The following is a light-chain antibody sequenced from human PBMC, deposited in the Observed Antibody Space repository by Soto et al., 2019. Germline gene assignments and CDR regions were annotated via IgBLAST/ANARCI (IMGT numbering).Light chain of an antibody. J-gene: IGLJ2*01. V-gene: IGLV2-11*01. Sequence: QSALTQPRSVSGSPGQSVTISCTGTSSDVGGYNYVSWYQQHPGKAPKLMIYDVSKRPSGVPDRFSGSKSGNTASLTISGLQAEDEADYYCCSYAGSLPVVFGGGTKLTVL. CDR1: SSDVGGYNY. CDR3: CSYAGSLPVV. CDR2: DVS.